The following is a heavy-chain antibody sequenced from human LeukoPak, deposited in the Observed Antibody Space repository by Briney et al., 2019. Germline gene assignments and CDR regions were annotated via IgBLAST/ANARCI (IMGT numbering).Heavy chain of an antibody. D-gene: IGHD3-22*01. CDR2: IYYSGST. CDR3: ASSYYYDSSGYSLRY. J-gene: IGHJ4*02. CDR1: GGSISSGGYY. Sequence: SETLSLTCTVSGGSISSGGYYWSWIRQPPGKGLEWIGYIYYSGSTNYNPSLKSRVTISVDTSKNQFSLKLSSVTAADTAVYYCASSYYYDSSGYSLRYWGQGTLVTVSS. V-gene: IGHV4-61*08.